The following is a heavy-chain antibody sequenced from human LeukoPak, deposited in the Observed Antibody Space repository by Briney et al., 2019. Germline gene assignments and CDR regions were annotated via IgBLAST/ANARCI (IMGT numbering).Heavy chain of an antibody. D-gene: IGHD3-10*01. J-gene: IGHJ6*02. CDR2: IKQDGSEK. CDR3: ARAISMVRGLIYYGMDV. CDR1: GSTFSSYW. V-gene: IGHV3-7*01. Sequence: GGSLRLSCAASGSTFSSYWMSWVRQAPGKGLEWVANIKQDGSEKYYVDSVKGRFTISRDNAKNSLYLQMNSLRVEDTAVYFCARAISMVRGLIYYGMDVWGQGTTVTVSS.